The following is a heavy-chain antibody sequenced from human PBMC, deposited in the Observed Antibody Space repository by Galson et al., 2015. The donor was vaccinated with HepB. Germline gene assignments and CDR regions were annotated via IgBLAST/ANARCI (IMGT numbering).Heavy chain of an antibody. V-gene: IGHV1-46*03. Sequence: SVKVSCKASGYTFTSYYMHWVRQAPGQGLEWMGIINPSGGSTSYAQKFQGRVTMTRDTSTSTVYMELSSLRSEDTAVYYCARGKMGLLGYCSGGSCYTPGAYWGQGTLVTVSS. CDR2: INPSGGST. CDR1: GYTFTSYY. CDR3: ARGKMGLLGYCSGGSCYTPGAY. D-gene: IGHD2-15*01. J-gene: IGHJ4*02.